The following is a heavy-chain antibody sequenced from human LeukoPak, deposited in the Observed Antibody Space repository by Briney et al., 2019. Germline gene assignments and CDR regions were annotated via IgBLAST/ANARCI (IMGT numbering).Heavy chain of an antibody. CDR1: GCSISSGGYS. V-gene: IGHV4-30-2*01. Sequence: SETLSLTCAVSGCSISSGGYSWSWIRQPPGNGLEWIGYIYHSGSTYYNPSLKSRVTISVDRSKNQFSLTLSSVTAADTAVYYCARGGIDWFDPWGQGTLVTVSS. CDR2: IYHSGST. CDR3: ARGGIDWFDP. J-gene: IGHJ5*02. D-gene: IGHD2-21*01.